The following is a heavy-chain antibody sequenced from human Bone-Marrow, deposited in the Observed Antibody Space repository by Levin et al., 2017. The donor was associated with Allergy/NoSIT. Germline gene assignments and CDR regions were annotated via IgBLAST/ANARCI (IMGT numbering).Heavy chain of an antibody. D-gene: IGHD5-24*01. Sequence: SETLSLTCTVSGDSLSSYYWSWIRQPPGKRLEWIAYISYSGSTNYNPSLKSRVTLSVDTSKNHFSLNLTSVTAADAAVYYCARSLRRENVDYWGQGILVTVSS. J-gene: IGHJ4*02. CDR2: ISYSGST. CDR1: GDSLSSYY. V-gene: IGHV4-59*01. CDR3: ARSLRRENVDY.